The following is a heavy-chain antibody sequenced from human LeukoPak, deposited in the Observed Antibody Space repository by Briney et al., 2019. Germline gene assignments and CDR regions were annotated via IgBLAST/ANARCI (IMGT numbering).Heavy chain of an antibody. CDR2: IYTSGST. CDR3: ASSINYDILTGYYRDY. Sequence: PSETLSLTCTVSGGSISSYYWSWIRQPAGKGLEWIGRIYTSGSTNYNPSLKSRVTMSVDTSKNQFSLKLSSVTAADTAVHYCASSINYDILTGYYRDYWGQGTLVTVSS. V-gene: IGHV4-4*07. D-gene: IGHD3-9*01. J-gene: IGHJ4*02. CDR1: GGSISSYY.